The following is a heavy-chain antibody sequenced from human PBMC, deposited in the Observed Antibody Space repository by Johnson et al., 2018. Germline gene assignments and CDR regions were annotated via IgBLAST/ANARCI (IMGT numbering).Heavy chain of an antibody. CDR2: IKQDGSEK. J-gene: IGHJ4*02. CDR3: ATDGSPFES. Sequence: VQLVESGGGLVQPGGSLRLSCAASGFTFSSYWMSWVRQAPGKGLEWVANIKQDGSEKYYVDSVKGRFTISRDNAKNSVFLQMNSLRAEDTAMYYCATDGSPFESWGQGTLVTVS. D-gene: IGHD2-2*03. CDR1: GFTFSSYW. V-gene: IGHV3-7*01.